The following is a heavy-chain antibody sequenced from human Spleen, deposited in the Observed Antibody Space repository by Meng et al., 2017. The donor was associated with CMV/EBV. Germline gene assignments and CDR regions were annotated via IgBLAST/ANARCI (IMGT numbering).Heavy chain of an antibody. Sequence: SCKASGYTFTGYFIHWVRQAPGQGLEWMGIINPDDGSTAYAQRFQGRVTVTRDTSTSTVYAELSSLRSGDTAMYYCARGTATFLDSWGQGAPVTVSS. CDR1: GYTFTGYF. J-gene: IGHJ4*02. D-gene: IGHD1/OR15-1a*01. V-gene: IGHV1-46*01. CDR3: ARGTATFLDS. CDR2: INPDDGST.